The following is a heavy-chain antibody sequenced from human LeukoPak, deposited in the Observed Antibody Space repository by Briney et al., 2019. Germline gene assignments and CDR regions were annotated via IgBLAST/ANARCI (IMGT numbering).Heavy chain of an antibody. Sequence: SETLSLTCTVSGGSISSYYWSWIRQPAGKGLEWIGRVSTSGSTNYNPSLKSRVTMSVDTSNNQFSLKLSSVTAADTAVYYCARVSHYYDSSGYYYVRAFDIWGQGTMVTVSS. J-gene: IGHJ3*02. CDR2: VSTSGST. V-gene: IGHV4-4*07. CDR3: ARVSHYYDSSGYYYVRAFDI. CDR1: GGSISSYY. D-gene: IGHD3-22*01.